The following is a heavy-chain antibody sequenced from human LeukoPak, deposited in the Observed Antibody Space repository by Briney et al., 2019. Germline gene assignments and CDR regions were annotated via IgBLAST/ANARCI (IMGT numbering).Heavy chain of an antibody. CDR2: ISSSGSTI. CDR1: GFTFSDYY. D-gene: IGHD2-15*01. CDR3: AKAGYCSGGSCYFVWYGMDV. Sequence: PGGSLRLSCAASGFTFSDYYMSWIRQAPGKGLEWVSYISSSGSTIYYADSVKGRFTISRDNAKNSLYLQMNSLRAEDTAVYYCAKAGYCSGGSCYFVWYGMDVWGQGTTVTVSS. V-gene: IGHV3-11*01. J-gene: IGHJ6*02.